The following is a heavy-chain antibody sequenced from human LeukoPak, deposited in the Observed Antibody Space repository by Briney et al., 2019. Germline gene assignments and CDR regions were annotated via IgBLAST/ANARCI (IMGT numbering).Heavy chain of an antibody. J-gene: IGHJ4*02. Sequence: SETLSLTCTVSGGSISSYYWSWIRQPPGKGLEWIGYMYYSGSTNYNPSLKSRVTISVDTSKNQFSLMLTPVTAADTAAYYCARGIAGTGGPPTLRIVGWGQGTLVTVSS. D-gene: IGHD1-20*01. CDR2: MYYSGST. CDR3: ARGIAGTGGPPTLRIVG. V-gene: IGHV4-59*08. CDR1: GGSISSYY.